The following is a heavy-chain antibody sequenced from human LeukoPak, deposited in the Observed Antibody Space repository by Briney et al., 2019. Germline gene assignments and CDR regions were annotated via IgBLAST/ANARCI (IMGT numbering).Heavy chain of an antibody. Sequence: GASVKASCKASGYTFTSYYMHWVRQAPGQGLEWMGIINPSGGSTSYARKFQGRVTMTRDTSTSTVYMELSSLRSEDTAVYYCAREIAAAWTYFDYWGQGTLVTVSS. D-gene: IGHD6-13*01. CDR1: GYTFTSYY. J-gene: IGHJ4*02. CDR2: INPSGGST. V-gene: IGHV1-46*01. CDR3: AREIAAAWTYFDY.